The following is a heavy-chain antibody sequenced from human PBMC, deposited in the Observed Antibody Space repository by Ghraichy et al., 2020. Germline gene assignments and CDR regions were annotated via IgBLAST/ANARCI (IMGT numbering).Heavy chain of an antibody. CDR1: GGSFSCYY. Sequence: SETLSLTCAVYGGSFSCYYWSWIRQPPGKGLEWIGEINHSGSTNYNPSLKSRVTISVDTSKNQFSLKLSSVTAADTAVYYCATEKQQQRPMDVWGQGTTVTVSS. CDR3: ATEKQQQRPMDV. D-gene: IGHD6-13*01. CDR2: INHSGST. V-gene: IGHV4-34*01. J-gene: IGHJ6*02.